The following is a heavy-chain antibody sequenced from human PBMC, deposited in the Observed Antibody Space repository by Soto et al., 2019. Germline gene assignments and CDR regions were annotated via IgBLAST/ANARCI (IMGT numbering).Heavy chain of an antibody. CDR2: FDPEDGET. CDR3: XXXXXXXXXXXXXXX. CDR1: GYTLTELS. J-gene: IGHJ4*02. V-gene: IGHV1-24*01. Sequence: QVQLVQSGAEVKKPGASVKVSCKVSGYTLTELSMHXVXXXXXXXXXXMGGFDPEDGETIYAQKFQGRVTMTEDTSTDTAXXXLSXXXXXXXXXXXXXXXXXXXXXXXXXXXXGQGTLVTVSS.